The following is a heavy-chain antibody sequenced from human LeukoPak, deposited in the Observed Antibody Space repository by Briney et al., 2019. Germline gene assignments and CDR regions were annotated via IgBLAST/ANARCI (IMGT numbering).Heavy chain of an antibody. Sequence: PGASLQISCQGSGYSFATFWIGWVRPLPGRGLEGMGIIYPGDSDTRYSPSFRGQVTISVDKSINSTYLQWSSLKASDSAMYYCARRKGLWMHSFDLWGLGTLVTVSS. CDR2: IYPGDSDT. CDR3: ARRKGLWMHSFDL. V-gene: IGHV5-51*01. J-gene: IGHJ4*02. CDR1: GYSFATFW. D-gene: IGHD3-3*01.